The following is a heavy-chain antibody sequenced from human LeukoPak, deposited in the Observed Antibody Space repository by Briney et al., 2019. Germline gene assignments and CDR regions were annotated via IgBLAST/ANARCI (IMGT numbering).Heavy chain of an antibody. V-gene: IGHV1-2*02. Sequence: ASVTVSCKASGYTFTGYYMHWVRQAPGQGLEWMGWINPNSGGTNYAQKFQGRVTMTRDTSISTAYMELSRLRSDDTAVYYCARVSKVRIRWLLHYWGQGTLVTVSS. J-gene: IGHJ4*02. D-gene: IGHD5-12*01. CDR1: GYTFTGYY. CDR2: INPNSGGT. CDR3: ARVSKVRIRWLLHY.